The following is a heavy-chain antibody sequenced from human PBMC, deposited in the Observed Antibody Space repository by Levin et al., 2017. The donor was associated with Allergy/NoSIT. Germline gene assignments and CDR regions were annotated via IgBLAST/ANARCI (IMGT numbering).Heavy chain of an antibody. CDR3: SRGLGWSDDF. Sequence: ASVKVSCKASGYTFSSYDINWVRQATGQGLEWLGWMNPSNGNTGYAQKFQGGITMTRDTSINTAYMELSSLRSEDSAVYYCSRGLGWSDDFWGQGTLVTVSS. D-gene: IGHD6-19*01. V-gene: IGHV1-8*01. J-gene: IGHJ4*02. CDR2: MNPSNGNT. CDR1: GYTFSSYD.